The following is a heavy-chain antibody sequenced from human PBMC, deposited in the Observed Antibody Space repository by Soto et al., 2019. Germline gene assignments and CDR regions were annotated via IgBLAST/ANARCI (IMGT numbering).Heavy chain of an antibody. J-gene: IGHJ4*02. D-gene: IGHD2-21*02. CDR2: IIPIFGTA. CDR1: GGTFSSYA. Sequence: QVQLVQSGAEVKKPGSSVKVSCKASGGTFSSYAISWVRQAPGQGLEWMGGIIPIFGTANYAQKFQGRVTNTADESTSTAYMELSTLRSEDKAVYYCASPLAYCGGDCYSLVYWGQGTLVTVSS. V-gene: IGHV1-69*01. CDR3: ASPLAYCGGDCYSLVY.